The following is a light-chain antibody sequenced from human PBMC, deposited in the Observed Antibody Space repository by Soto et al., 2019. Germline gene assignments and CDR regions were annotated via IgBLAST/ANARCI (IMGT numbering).Light chain of an antibody. CDR3: QQYSNRYT. V-gene: IGKV3D-15*01. CDR2: GAS. J-gene: IGKJ2*01. CDR1: QSVSSS. Sequence: EIVMTQSPATLSVSPGERATLSCRASQSVSSSLAWYQHKPGQAPRLLIYGASIRATSIPGRFSGSGSGTEFTLTISSLQSEDFAAYYCQQYSNRYTFGQGTKLEIK.